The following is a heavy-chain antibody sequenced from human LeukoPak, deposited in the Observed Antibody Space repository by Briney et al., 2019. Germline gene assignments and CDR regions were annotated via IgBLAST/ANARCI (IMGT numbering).Heavy chain of an antibody. J-gene: IGHJ4*02. CDR1: GGSISSYY. D-gene: IGHD5-24*01. V-gene: IGHV4-4*09. Sequence: SETLSLTCTVSGGSISSYYWSWIRQPPGKGLEWIGNIYPSGSTNYNPSLKSRVTISVDSSKNQFSLKLSSVTAADTAVYYCGCGYNPIDYWGQGTLVTVSS. CDR3: GCGYNPIDY. CDR2: IYPSGST.